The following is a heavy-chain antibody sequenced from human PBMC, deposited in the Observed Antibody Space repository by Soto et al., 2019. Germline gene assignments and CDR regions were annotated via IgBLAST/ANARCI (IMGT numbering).Heavy chain of an antibody. D-gene: IGHD2-15*01. V-gene: IGHV3-23*01. Sequence: EVHLLDSGGGLAQPGGSLKLSCATSGVTFGNFAMSWVRQAPGKGLEWVSAISGNGGSTYYADSVKGRFTISRDNSKNTLYLQMSSLTAEDTAVYFCAKLRAKSHIAVPFDYWGQGSLVTVSS. J-gene: IGHJ4*02. CDR2: ISGNGGST. CDR1: GVTFGNFA. CDR3: AKLRAKSHIAVPFDY.